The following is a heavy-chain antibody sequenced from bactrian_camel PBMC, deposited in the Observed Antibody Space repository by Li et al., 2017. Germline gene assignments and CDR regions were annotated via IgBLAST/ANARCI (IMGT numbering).Heavy chain of an antibody. CDR3: AAGARERQCTVIAGVLVLVDFGY. CDR1: GWTYSSNC. J-gene: IGHJ6*01. Sequence: HVQLVESGGGSAQTGGSLRLSCVASGWTYSSNCMAWFRQAPGKEREAVAAIYTDGYITYYADSVKGRFTISQDSAKNTTYLQMSSLRPEDTAMYFCAAGARERQCTVIAGVLVLVDFGYWGQGTQVTVS. D-gene: IGHD6*01. CDR2: IYTDGYIT. V-gene: IGHV3S54*01.